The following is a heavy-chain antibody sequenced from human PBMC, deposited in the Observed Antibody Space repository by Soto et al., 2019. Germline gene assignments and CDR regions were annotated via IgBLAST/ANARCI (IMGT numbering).Heavy chain of an antibody. V-gene: IGHV4-30-4*01. J-gene: IGHJ6*02. CDR3: ARVPSPFDYYYAMDV. D-gene: IGHD3-16*01. Sequence: SETLSLTCTVSGDSISSGTKYWSWIRQPPGKGLEWIGYIFSSRTTYYNPSLKSRLTMSLDTSQNQSSLKLNSVTDADTAVYYCARVPSPFDYYYAMDVWGQGTTVTVSS. CDR2: IFSSRTT. CDR1: GDSISSGTKY.